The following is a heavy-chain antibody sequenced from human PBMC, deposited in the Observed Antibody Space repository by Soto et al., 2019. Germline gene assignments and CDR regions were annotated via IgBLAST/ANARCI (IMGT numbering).Heavy chain of an antibody. CDR3: ARATEWNALDI. CDR1: GFSVSSDY. J-gene: IGHJ3*02. D-gene: IGHD3-3*01. V-gene: IGHV3-53*02. Sequence: DVQLVETGGGMIQPGGSLRLSCAASGFSVSSDYMNWVRQDPGKGLVRVSVIYRGGSTYYADSVRGRFTISRDNSENTLFLQMNSLRAEDTAVYYCARATEWNALDIWGQGTMVTVSS. CDR2: IYRGGST.